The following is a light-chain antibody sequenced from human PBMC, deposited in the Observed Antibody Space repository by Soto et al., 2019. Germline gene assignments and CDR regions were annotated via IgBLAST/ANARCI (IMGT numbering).Light chain of an antibody. J-gene: IGKJ2*01. V-gene: IGKV3-11*01. Sequence: EIVLTQSPATLSLSPGERATLSCRASQSVSSYLAWYQQKPGQAPRLLIYDASNRATGIPARFSGSGSGTDFTLTISSLEPEDFAVYYCQRGKFLGQGTKLEIK. CDR3: QRGKF. CDR2: DAS. CDR1: QSVSSY.